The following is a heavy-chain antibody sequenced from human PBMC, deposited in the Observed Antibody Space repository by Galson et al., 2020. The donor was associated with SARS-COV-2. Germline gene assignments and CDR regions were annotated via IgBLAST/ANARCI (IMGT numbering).Heavy chain of an antibody. CDR3: ARRFHRDGYNYEIDY. V-gene: IGHV5-51*01. D-gene: IGHD5-12*01. CDR1: GYSFTSYW. CDR2: IYPGDSDT. Sequence: GESLKISCKGSGYSFTSYWIDWVRQMPGKGLEWMGIIYPGDSDTRYSPSFQGQVTISADNSISTAYLQWSSLKASDTAMYYCARRFHRDGYNYEIDYWGQGTLVTVSS. J-gene: IGHJ4*02.